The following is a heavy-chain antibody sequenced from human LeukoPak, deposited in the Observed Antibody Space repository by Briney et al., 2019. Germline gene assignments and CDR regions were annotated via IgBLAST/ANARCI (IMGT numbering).Heavy chain of an antibody. CDR2: ISGSGGST. Sequence: PGGSLRLSCAASGFTFSSYAMSWVRQAPGKGLERVSAISGSGGSTYYADSVKGRFTTSRDNSKNTLCLQMNSLRAEDTAVYYCAKDSTRGGSGSYYMGYFQHWGQGTLVTVSS. D-gene: IGHD3-10*01. CDR1: GFTFSSYA. CDR3: AKDSTRGGSGSYYMGYFQH. V-gene: IGHV3-23*01. J-gene: IGHJ1*01.